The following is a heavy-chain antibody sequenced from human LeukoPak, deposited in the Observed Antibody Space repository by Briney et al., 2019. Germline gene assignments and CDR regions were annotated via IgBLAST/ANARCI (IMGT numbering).Heavy chain of an antibody. D-gene: IGHD3-22*01. J-gene: IGHJ4*02. CDR1: GFTFSSYW. V-gene: IGHV3-7*03. Sequence: QPGGSLRLSCTASGFTFSSYWMSWVRQAPGKGLDWVANIKQDGGEKYYVDSVKGRFTISRDNAKNSLFLQMNSLSADDTAVYYCARDSLPGYYVGSGYDYWGQGTLVTVSS. CDR2: IKQDGGEK. CDR3: ARDSLPGYYVGSGYDY.